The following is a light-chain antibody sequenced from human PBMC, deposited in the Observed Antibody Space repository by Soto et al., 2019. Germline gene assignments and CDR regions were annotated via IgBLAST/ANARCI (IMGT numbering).Light chain of an antibody. CDR3: QQYYSTPYT. Sequence: DIVMTQSPDSLAVSLGERATINCKSSRSILYSSNTKNYLAWYQHKPGQPPKLLIYWASTRESGVPDRFSGSGSGTDFTLTISSLQAEDVAVYYCQQYYSTPYTFGQGTKLEIK. CDR1: RSILYSSNTKNY. J-gene: IGKJ2*01. CDR2: WAS. V-gene: IGKV4-1*01.